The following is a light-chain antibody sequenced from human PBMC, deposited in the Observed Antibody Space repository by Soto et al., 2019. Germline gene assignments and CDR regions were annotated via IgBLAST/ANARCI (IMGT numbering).Light chain of an antibody. J-gene: IGKJ1*01. CDR2: RGS. CDR3: QDYGTSAPWT. V-gene: IGKV3-20*01. Sequence: EVVLTQSPGTLSLSPGERATLSCRASQNIRGNELAWYQQKPGQAPRLLIYRGSSRATGIPDRFSGRGSVTDFTLTISRLEPEDFAVYYCQDYGTSAPWTFGQGTTVEIK. CDR1: QNIRGNE.